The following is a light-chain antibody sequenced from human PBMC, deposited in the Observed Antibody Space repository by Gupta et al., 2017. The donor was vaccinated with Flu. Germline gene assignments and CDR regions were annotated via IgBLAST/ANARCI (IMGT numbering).Light chain of an antibody. CDR2: DKI. Sequence: VTITCTGSGSSMGAGDDVHWYRQVPSTSPKLLIYDKISRPAGVPDRFSGSTSGTAAALAITGLQGEDEADYYCQSYDRTRNGVVFGAGTKLTVL. J-gene: IGLJ3*02. CDR3: QSYDRTRNGVV. V-gene: IGLV1-40*01. CDR1: GSSMGAGDD.